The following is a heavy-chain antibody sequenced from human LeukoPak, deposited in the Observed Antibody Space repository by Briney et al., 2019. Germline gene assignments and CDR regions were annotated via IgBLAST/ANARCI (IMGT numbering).Heavy chain of an antibody. V-gene: IGHV3-21*01. CDR3: ARGPWGCSGGSCDWFDP. CDR1: GFTFSSYS. D-gene: IGHD2-15*01. CDR2: ISSSSSYI. J-gene: IGHJ5*02. Sequence: PGGSLRLSCAASGFTFSSYSMNWVRQAPGKGLEWVSSISSSSSYIYYADSVKGRFTISRDNAKNSLYLQMNSLRAEDTAVYYCARGPWGCSGGSCDWFDPWGQGTLVTVSS.